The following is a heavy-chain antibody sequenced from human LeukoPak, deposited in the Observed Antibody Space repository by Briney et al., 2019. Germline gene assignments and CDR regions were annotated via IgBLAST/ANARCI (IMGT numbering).Heavy chain of an antibody. CDR3: SRRAGEYSHPYDY. CDR1: GFTVSSNP. CDR2: IYSGGDT. J-gene: IGHJ4*02. Sequence: PGESLRLSCTVSGFTVSSNPWSWVRQAPGKGLEWVSFIYSGGDTHYSDSVKGRFTISRDNSKNTLYLQMNSLRAEDTAIYYCSRRAGEYSHPYDYWGQGTLVTVSS. D-gene: IGHD2-15*01. V-gene: IGHV3-53*01.